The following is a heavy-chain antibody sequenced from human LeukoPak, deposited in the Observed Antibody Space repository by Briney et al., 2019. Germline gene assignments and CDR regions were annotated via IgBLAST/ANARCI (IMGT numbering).Heavy chain of an antibody. Sequence: PSETLSLTRTVSGGSISSYYWSWIRQPPGKGLEWIGYIYYSGSTNYNPSLKGRVTISVDTSKNQFSLKLSSVTAADTAVYYCAREIPEWELLGDAFDIWGQGTMVTVSS. CDR3: AREIPEWELLGDAFDI. J-gene: IGHJ3*02. CDR1: GGSISSYY. D-gene: IGHD1-26*01. CDR2: IYYSGST. V-gene: IGHV4-59*01.